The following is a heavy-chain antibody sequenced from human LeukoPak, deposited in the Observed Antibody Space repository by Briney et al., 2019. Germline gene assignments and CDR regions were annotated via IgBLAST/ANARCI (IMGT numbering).Heavy chain of an antibody. CDR3: AKDFGAPYYDFWSGQSPSIDY. D-gene: IGHD3-3*01. CDR1: GFTFSSYA. V-gene: IGHV3-23*01. J-gene: IGHJ4*02. CDR2: ISGSGGST. Sequence: GGCLRLSCAASGFTFSSYAMSWVRQTPGEGLGWVSAISGSGGSTYYADSVKGRFTISRDNSKNTLYLQMNSLRAEDTAVYYCAKDFGAPYYDFWSGQSPSIDYWGQGTLVTVSS.